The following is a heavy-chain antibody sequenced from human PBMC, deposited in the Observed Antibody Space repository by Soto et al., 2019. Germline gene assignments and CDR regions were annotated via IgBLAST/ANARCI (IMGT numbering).Heavy chain of an antibody. J-gene: IGHJ4*02. CDR2: IDWDDDK. V-gene: IGHV2-70*04. D-gene: IGHD5-12*01. CDR1: GFSLSTSGMR. Sequence: SGPTLVNPTKTLTLTCTFSGFSLSTSGMRVSWIRQPPGKALEWLARIDWDDDKFYSTSLKTRLTISKDTPKNQVVLTMTNMDPVDTATYYCARILGDGYNFDYWGQGTLVTVSS. CDR3: ARILGDGYNFDY.